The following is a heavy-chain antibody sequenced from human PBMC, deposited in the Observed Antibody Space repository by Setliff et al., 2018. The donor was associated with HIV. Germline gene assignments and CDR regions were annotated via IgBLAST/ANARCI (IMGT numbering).Heavy chain of an antibody. J-gene: IGHJ4*02. D-gene: IGHD6-13*01. Sequence: SETLSLTCAVYGGSFSSYYWIWIRQPPGKGLEWIGEINHSGSTAYNPSLKSRVTMSVDTSKRQFSLKLASVTAADTAIYYCARQSTMAAAAFDYWGQGTLVTVS. CDR1: GGSFSSYY. V-gene: IGHV4-34*10. CDR2: INHSGST. CDR3: ARQSTMAAAAFDY.